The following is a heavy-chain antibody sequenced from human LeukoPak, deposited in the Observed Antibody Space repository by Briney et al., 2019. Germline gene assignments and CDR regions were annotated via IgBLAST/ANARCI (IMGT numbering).Heavy chain of an antibody. CDR2: ISSSGSTI. Sequence: GGSLRLSCAASGFIFSSYAMSWVRQAPGKGLEWVSYISSSGSTIYYADSVKGRFTISRDNAKNSLYLQMNSLRAEDTAVYYCARDHGSGWYSYLDDWGQGTLVTVSS. CDR3: ARDHGSGWYSYLDD. CDR1: GFIFSSYA. J-gene: IGHJ4*02. V-gene: IGHV3-48*04. D-gene: IGHD6-19*01.